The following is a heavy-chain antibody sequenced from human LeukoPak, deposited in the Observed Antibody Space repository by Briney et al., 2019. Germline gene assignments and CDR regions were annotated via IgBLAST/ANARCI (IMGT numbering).Heavy chain of an antibody. CDR2: INPNSGGT. CDR3: ARGKWLEQGSFDY. CDR1: GYTFTGYY. J-gene: IGHJ4*02. D-gene: IGHD1/OR15-1a*01. Sequence: ASVKVSCKASGYTFTGYYMHWVRQAPGQGLEWMGRINPNSGGTNYAQKFQGRVTMTRDTSISTAYMELSRLRSDDTAVYYCARGKWLEQGSFDYWGQGTLVTVSS. V-gene: IGHV1-2*06.